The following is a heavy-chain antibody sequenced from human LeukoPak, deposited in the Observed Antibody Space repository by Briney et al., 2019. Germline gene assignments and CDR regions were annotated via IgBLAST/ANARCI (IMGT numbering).Heavy chain of an antibody. CDR3: ARGRHYYDSSGYPY. J-gene: IGHJ4*02. CDR1: GFTFSSYA. Sequence: GFLXXSCAASGFTFSSYAMHWVRQAPGKGLGWVAVISYDGSNKYYADSVKGRFTISRDNSKNALYLQMNSLRAEDTAVYYCARGRHYYDSSGYPYWGQGTLVTVSS. V-gene: IGHV3-30-3*01. CDR2: ISYDGSNK. D-gene: IGHD3-22*01.